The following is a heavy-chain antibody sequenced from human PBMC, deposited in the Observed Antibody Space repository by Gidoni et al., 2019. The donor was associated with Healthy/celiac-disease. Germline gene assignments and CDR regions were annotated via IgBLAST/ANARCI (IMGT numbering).Heavy chain of an antibody. Sequence: EVQLVESGGGLVKPGRSLRLSCTASGFTFGDYAMSWFRQAPGKGLEWVGFIRSKAYGGTTEYAASVKGRFTISRDDSKSIAYLQMNSLKTEDTAVYYCTRDSYDYIWGSDTYGMDVWGQGTTVTVSS. V-gene: IGHV3-49*05. D-gene: IGHD3-16*01. CDR3: TRDSYDYIWGSDTYGMDV. CDR2: IRSKAYGGTT. J-gene: IGHJ6*02. CDR1: GFTFGDYA.